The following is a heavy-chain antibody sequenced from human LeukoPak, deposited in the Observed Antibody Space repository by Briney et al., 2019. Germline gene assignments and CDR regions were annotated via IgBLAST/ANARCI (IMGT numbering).Heavy chain of an antibody. CDR3: AKEASSWYYYFDY. J-gene: IGHJ4*02. V-gene: IGHV3-30*02. CDR2: IRYDGSNK. Sequence: PGGSLRLSCAASGFTFSSYGMHWVRQAPGKGLEGVAFIRYDGSNKYYADSVKGRFTISRDNSKNTLYLQMNSLRAEDTAVYYCAKEASSWYYYFDYWGQGTLVTVSS. D-gene: IGHD6-13*01. CDR1: GFTFSSYG.